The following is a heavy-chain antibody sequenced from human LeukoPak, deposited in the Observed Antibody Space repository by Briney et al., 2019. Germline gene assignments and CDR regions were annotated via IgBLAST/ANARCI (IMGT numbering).Heavy chain of an antibody. D-gene: IGHD1-14*01. CDR2: INHSGTT. Sequence: SETLSLTCAVYGGSFSGYSWSWIRQPPGKGLEWLGEINHSGTTSYSPSLKSRVTISVDASKNQLSLHLRSATAADAGVYFCARGFSGFWEFDLWGQGTLVTVSS. CDR1: GGSFSGYS. CDR3: ARGFSGFWEFDL. J-gene: IGHJ4*02. V-gene: IGHV4-34*01.